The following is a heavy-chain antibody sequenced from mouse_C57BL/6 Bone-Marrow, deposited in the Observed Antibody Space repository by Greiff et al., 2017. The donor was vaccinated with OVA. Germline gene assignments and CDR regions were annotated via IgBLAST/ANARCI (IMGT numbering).Heavy chain of an antibody. CDR3: ARGRDDYDWFAY. Sequence: EVQLQQSGPELVKPGASVKISCKASGYTFTDYYMNWVKQSHGKSLAWIGDINPNNGGTSYNQKFKGKATLTVDKSSSTAYMELRSLTSEDSADYYCARGRDDYDWFAYWGQGTLVTVSA. CDR1: GYTFTDYY. J-gene: IGHJ3*01. D-gene: IGHD2-4*01. V-gene: IGHV1-26*01. CDR2: INPNNGGT.